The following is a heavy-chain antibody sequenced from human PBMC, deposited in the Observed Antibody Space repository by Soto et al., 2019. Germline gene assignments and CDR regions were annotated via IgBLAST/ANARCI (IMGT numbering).Heavy chain of an antibody. CDR2: ISAYNGNT. CDR3: ARAPQTVRYFDWFPYYFDY. CDR1: GFTFTSCG. Sequence: ASVKVSWKACGFTFTSCGICWVRQAPVQGIEWMGWISAYNGNTNYAQKLQGRDTMTTDTSTSTAYMELRSLRSDDTAVYYCARAPQTVRYFDWFPYYFDYWGQGTLVTVSS. D-gene: IGHD3-9*01. J-gene: IGHJ4*02. V-gene: IGHV1-18*01.